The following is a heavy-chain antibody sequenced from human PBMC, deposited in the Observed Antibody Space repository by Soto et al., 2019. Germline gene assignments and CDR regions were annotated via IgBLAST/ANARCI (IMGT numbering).Heavy chain of an antibody. V-gene: IGHV4-39*01. J-gene: IGHJ6*02. CDR2: IYYSGST. Sequence: ETLSLTCTVSGGSISSSSYYWGWIRQPPGKGLEWIGSIYYSGSTYYNPSLKSRVTISVDTSKNQFSLKLSSVTAADTAVYYRARTIGYYGMDVWGQGTTVTVSS. CDR1: GGSISSSSYY. CDR3: ARTIGYYGMDV. D-gene: IGHD1-26*01.